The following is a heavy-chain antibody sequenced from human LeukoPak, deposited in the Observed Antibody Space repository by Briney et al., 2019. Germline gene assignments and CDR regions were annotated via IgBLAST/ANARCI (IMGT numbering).Heavy chain of an antibody. J-gene: IGHJ4*02. CDR2: IKSKTDGGTT. V-gene: IGHV3-15*01. CDR3: TTDLTLVRRYTTGFDY. CDR1: GFTFSNAW. Sequence: GESLKISCAASGFTFSNAWMSWVRQAPGKGLEWVGRIKSKTDGGTTDYAAPVKGRFTISRDDSKNTLYLQMNSLKTEDTAVYYCTTDLTLVRRYTTGFDYWGQGTLVTVSS. D-gene: IGHD5-18*01.